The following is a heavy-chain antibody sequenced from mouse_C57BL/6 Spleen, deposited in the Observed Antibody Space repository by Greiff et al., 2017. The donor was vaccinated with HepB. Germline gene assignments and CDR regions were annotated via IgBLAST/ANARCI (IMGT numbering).Heavy chain of an antibody. D-gene: IGHD2-3*01. V-gene: IGHV1-64*01. J-gene: IGHJ2*01. Sequence: QVQLQQPGAELVKPGASVKLSCKASGYTFTSYWMHWVKQRPGQGLEWIGMIHPNSGSTNYNEKFKSKATLTVDKSSSTAYLQLSSLTSEDSAVYYCARRTRVYDGYPHFDYWGQGTTLTVSS. CDR2: IHPNSGST. CDR3: ARRTRVYDGYPHFDY. CDR1: GYTFTSYW.